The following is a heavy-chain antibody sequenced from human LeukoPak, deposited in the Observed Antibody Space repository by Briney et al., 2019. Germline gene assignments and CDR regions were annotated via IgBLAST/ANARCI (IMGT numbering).Heavy chain of an antibody. D-gene: IGHD1-26*01. CDR1: GFTFSSYA. V-gene: IGHV3-23*01. CDR3: AKDRAWGAFAY. CDR2: ISGSGGRT. Sequence: GGSLRLSCAASGFTFSSYAMNWVRQAPGKGLEWVSSISGSGGRTYYADSVKGRFTISRDNSKNTLYLQMNSLRAEDTAIYYCAKDRAWGAFAYWGQGTLVTVSS. J-gene: IGHJ4*02.